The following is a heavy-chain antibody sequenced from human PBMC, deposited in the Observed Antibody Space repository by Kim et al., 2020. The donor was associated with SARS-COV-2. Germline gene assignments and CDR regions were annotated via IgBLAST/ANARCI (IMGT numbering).Heavy chain of an antibody. V-gene: IGHV3-30*04. J-gene: IGHJ4*02. CDR2: ISYDGSHI. CDR1: GFTFSSHA. D-gene: IGHD3-10*01. CDR3: VAAIGSRCFYY. Sequence: GGSLRLSCAASGFTFSSHALHWVRQAPGKGLEWLARISYDGSHISYPDSVKGRFIFSRDNTKSTLYLQMNSLRPEDTAVYYCVAAIGSRCFYYWGQGTLV.